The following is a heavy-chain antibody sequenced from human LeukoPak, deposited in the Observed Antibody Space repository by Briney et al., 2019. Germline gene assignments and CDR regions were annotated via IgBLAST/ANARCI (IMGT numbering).Heavy chain of an antibody. CDR2: FFTSGTSGTT. J-gene: IGHJ6*03. CDR1: GGSVSTYY. CDR3: ARDLGGYSDGSYYYYMDV. D-gene: IGHD5-18*01. V-gene: IGHV4-4*07. Sequence: SETLSLTCTVSGGSVSTYYWSWIRQPAGKGLEFIGRFFTSGTSGTTNYNPSLESRVTMSLDTSKNQFSLKLSSVTAADTAVYYCARDLGGYSDGSYYYYMDVWGKGTTVTVSS.